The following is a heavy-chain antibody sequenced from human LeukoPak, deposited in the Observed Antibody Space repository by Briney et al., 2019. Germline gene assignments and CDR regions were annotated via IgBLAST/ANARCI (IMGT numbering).Heavy chain of an antibody. CDR1: GFTFSSYG. D-gene: IGHD3-10*01. CDR2: IRYDGSNK. V-gene: IGHV3-30*02. J-gene: IGHJ4*02. CDR3: ARVEAGVRGASEY. Sequence: QSGGSLRLSCEASGFTFSSYGMHWVRQAPGKGLEWVAFIRYDGSNKYYADSVKGRFTISRDNFKNTLYLQMNSLRVEDTAVYYCARVEAGVRGASEYWGQGTLVTVSS.